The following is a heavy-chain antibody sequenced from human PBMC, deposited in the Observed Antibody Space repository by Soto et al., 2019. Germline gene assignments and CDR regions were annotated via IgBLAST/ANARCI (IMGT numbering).Heavy chain of an antibody. CDR3: ARAPLLLWFGELQEPNYYYYYGMDV. V-gene: IGHV1-69*06. D-gene: IGHD3-10*01. Sequence: ASVKVSCKASGGTFSSYAISWVRQAPGQELEWMGGIIPIFGTANYAQKFQGRVTITADKSTSTAYMELSSLRSEDTAVYYCARAPLLLWFGELQEPNYYYYYGMDVWGQGTTVTVSS. CDR1: GGTFSSYA. CDR2: IIPIFGTA. J-gene: IGHJ6*02.